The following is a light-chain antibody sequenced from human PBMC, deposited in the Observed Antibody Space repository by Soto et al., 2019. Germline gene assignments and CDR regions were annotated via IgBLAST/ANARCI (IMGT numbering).Light chain of an antibody. V-gene: IGLV2-14*01. J-gene: IGLJ2*01. CDR1: SSDVGAYNY. CDR3: SSYTISSTVV. CDR2: DVS. Sequence: QSALTQPASVSGSPGQSITISCTGISSDVGAYNYVSWYQQHPGKAPKLMIYDVSSRPSGVSNRFSGSKSGNTASLTISGLQAEDEANYYCSSYTISSTVVFGGGTKLTVL.